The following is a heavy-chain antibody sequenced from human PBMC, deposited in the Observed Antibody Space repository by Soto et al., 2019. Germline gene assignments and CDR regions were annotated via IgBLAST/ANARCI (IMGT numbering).Heavy chain of an antibody. Sequence: EVQLLESGGGLVQPGGSLRLSCAASGFTFSGYAMTWVRQAPGKGLEWVATVNDGGDFTYYADSVKGRFTISRDNSKSTLFLQMKSLRGEDTAVDYCVKGVGTGVAAAVAPFDSWGQGTLVTVSS. V-gene: IGHV3-23*01. J-gene: IGHJ4*02. CDR2: VNDGGDFT. CDR1: GFTFSGYA. D-gene: IGHD6-13*01. CDR3: VKGVGTGVAAAVAPFDS.